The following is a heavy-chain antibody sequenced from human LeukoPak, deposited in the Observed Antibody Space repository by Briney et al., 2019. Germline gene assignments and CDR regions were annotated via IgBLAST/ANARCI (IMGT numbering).Heavy chain of an antibody. J-gene: IGHJ3*02. V-gene: IGHV3-64*01. Sequence: PGGSLRLSCAASGFTFSSYAMHWVRQAPGKGLEYVSAVSSNGGGTYYANSVKGRFTISRDNSKNTLYLQMGSLRAEDMAVYYCARGVKDHAFDIWGQGTMVTVSS. CDR1: GFTFSSYA. D-gene: IGHD4-23*01. CDR2: VSSNGGGT. CDR3: ARGVKDHAFDI.